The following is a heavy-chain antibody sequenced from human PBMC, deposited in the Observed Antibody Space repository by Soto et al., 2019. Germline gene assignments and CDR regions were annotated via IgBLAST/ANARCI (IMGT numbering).Heavy chain of an antibody. D-gene: IGHD6-19*01. CDR2: ISGSGGST. J-gene: IGHJ4*02. CDR3: AKGYSSGWAQFDY. CDR1: GFTFSSYA. Sequence: VGSLRLSCAASGFTFSSYAMSWVRQAPGKGLEWVSAISGSGGSTYYAGSVKGRFTISRDNSKNTLYLQMNSLRAEDTAVYYCAKGYSSGWAQFDYWGQGTLVTVSS. V-gene: IGHV3-23*01.